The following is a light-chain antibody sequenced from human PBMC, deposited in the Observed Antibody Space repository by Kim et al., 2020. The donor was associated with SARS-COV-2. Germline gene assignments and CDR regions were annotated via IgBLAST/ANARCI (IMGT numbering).Light chain of an antibody. J-gene: IGLJ1*01. Sequence: GQSVTISCTGTSGDIGAYDSVSWFQQHPGKAPKLMIYEVTKRPSGVPDRFSGSKSGNMASLTVSGLQPDDEADYYCSSFAGYNNFVFGTGTKVTVL. CDR1: SGDIGAYDS. CDR3: SSFAGYNNFV. CDR2: EVT. V-gene: IGLV2-8*01.